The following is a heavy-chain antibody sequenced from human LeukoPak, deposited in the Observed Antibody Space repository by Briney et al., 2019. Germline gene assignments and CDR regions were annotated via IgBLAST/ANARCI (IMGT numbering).Heavy chain of an antibody. Sequence: PSQTLSLTCTVSGGSISSGGYYWSWIRQHPGKGLEWIGYIYYSGSTYCNPSLKSRVTISVDTSKNQFSLKLSSVTAADTAVYYCVRNFDSYNAFDIWGQGTMVTVSS. V-gene: IGHV4-31*03. CDR2: IYYSGST. D-gene: IGHD3-22*01. CDR1: GGSISSGGYY. J-gene: IGHJ3*02. CDR3: VRNFDSYNAFDI.